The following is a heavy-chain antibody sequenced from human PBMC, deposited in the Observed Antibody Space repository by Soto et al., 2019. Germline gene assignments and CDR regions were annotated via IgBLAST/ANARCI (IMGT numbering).Heavy chain of an antibody. Sequence: GGSLRLSCAASGFTFSSYAMSWVRQAPGKGLEWVSAISGSGGSTYYADSVKGRFTISRDNSKNTLYLQMNSLRAEDTAVYYCAKVRSITILPLYYGMDFWGQATTVTVSS. V-gene: IGHV3-23*01. D-gene: IGHD3-3*01. J-gene: IGHJ6*02. CDR3: AKVRSITILPLYYGMDF. CDR1: GFTFSSYA. CDR2: ISGSGGST.